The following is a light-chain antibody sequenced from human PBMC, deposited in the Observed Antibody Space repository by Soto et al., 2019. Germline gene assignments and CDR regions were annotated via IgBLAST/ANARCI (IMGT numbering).Light chain of an antibody. Sequence: HSVLTQPPSSSGSPGQSVAISCTGTISDVGGYNYVSWYQQHPGKAPKLMIYEVNKLPSGVPDRFSGSKSGKTASLTVSGLQAEDEADYYCSSYAGSRNVFGTGTKVTVL. CDR1: ISDVGGYNY. J-gene: IGLJ1*01. V-gene: IGLV2-8*01. CDR2: EVN. CDR3: SSYAGSRNV.